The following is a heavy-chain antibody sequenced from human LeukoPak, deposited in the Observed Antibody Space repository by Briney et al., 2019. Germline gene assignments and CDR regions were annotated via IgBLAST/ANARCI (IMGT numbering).Heavy chain of an antibody. V-gene: IGHV3-30*02. D-gene: IGHD6-19*01. J-gene: IGHJ4*02. CDR3: AKANSGWSTFDY. CDR2: IRYDGSNK. CDR1: GFTFSSYG. Sequence: PGGSPRLSCAASGFTFSSYGMHWVRQAPGKGLEWVAFIRYDGSNKYYADSVKGRFTISRDNSKNTLYLQMNSLRAEDTAVYYCAKANSGWSTFDYWGQGTLVTVSS.